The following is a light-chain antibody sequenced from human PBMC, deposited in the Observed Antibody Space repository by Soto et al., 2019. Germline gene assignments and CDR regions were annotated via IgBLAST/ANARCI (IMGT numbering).Light chain of an antibody. Sequence: IQMTQSPSTLSGSVGDRVTITCRASQTISSWLAWYQQKPGKAPKLLIYKASTLKSGVPSRFSGSGSGTEFTLTISSLQPDDFATYYCQHYNSYSEALGQGTKVDI. V-gene: IGKV1-5*03. CDR3: QHYNSYSEA. J-gene: IGKJ1*01. CDR2: KAS. CDR1: QTISSW.